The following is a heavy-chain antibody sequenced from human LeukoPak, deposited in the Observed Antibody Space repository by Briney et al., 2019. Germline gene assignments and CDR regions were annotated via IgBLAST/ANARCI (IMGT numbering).Heavy chain of an antibody. D-gene: IGHD2-2*01. CDR1: GASISSYY. J-gene: IGHJ4*02. Sequence: SETLSLTCTVSGASISSYYWSWIRQPPGKGLEWIGYIYHSGSTNYNPSLKSRATISGDTSKNQFSLKLSSVTAADTAVYYCARRTYQYYFDYWGQGTLVTVSS. V-gene: IGHV4-59*01. CDR2: IYHSGST. CDR3: ARRTYQYYFDY.